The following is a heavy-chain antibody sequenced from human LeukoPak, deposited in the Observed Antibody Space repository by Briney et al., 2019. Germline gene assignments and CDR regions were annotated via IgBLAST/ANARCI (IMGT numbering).Heavy chain of an antibody. J-gene: IGHJ6*02. V-gene: IGHV3-53*01. CDR3: ARDWELRLLYGMDV. Sequence: GGSLRLSCAASGFTVSSNYMSWVRQAPGKGLEWVSVIYSGGSTYYADSVKGRFTNSRDNSKNTLYLQMDSLRAEDTAVYYCARDWELRLLYGMDVWGQGTTVTVSS. CDR2: IYSGGST. D-gene: IGHD1-7*01. CDR1: GFTVSSNY.